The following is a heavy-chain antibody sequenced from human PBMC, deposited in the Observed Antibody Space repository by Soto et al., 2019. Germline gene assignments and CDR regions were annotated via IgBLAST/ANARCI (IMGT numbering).Heavy chain of an antibody. Sequence: SETLSLTCTVSGGSISSGDYYWSWIRQPPGKGLEWIGYIYYSGSTYYNPSLKSRVTISVDTSKNQFSLKLSSVTAADTAVYYCARDRSYYYGSGSSYYFDYWGQGTLVTVSS. V-gene: IGHV4-30-4*01. CDR3: ARDRSYYYGSGSSYYFDY. CDR2: IYYSGST. D-gene: IGHD3-10*01. CDR1: GGSISSGDYY. J-gene: IGHJ4*02.